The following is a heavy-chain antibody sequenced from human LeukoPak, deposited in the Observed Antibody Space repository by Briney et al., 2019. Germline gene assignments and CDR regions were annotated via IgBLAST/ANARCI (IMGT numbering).Heavy chain of an antibody. Sequence: ASVKVSFKASGYTFTGYYMHWVRQAPGQGLEWMGWINPNSGGTNYAQKFQGRVTMTRDTSISTAYMELSRLRSDDTAVYYCAKGDSSSVPQKGPDYWGQGTLVTVSS. D-gene: IGHD6-13*01. CDR1: GYTFTGYY. CDR3: AKGDSSSVPQKGPDY. V-gene: IGHV1-2*02. CDR2: INPNSGGT. J-gene: IGHJ4*02.